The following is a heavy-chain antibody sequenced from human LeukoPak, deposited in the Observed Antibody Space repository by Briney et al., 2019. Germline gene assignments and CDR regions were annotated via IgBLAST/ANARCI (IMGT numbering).Heavy chain of an antibody. CDR3: VVPSGYYFDY. D-gene: IGHD3-3*01. CDR1: GFTFSSYG. CDR2: IKQDGSEK. Sequence: GGSLRLSCAASGFTFSSYGMHWVRQAPGKGLEWVANIKQDGSEKYYVDSVKGRFTISRDNAKNSLYLQMNSLRAEDKAVYYCVVPSGYYFDYWGQGTLVTVSS. J-gene: IGHJ4*02. V-gene: IGHV3-7*03.